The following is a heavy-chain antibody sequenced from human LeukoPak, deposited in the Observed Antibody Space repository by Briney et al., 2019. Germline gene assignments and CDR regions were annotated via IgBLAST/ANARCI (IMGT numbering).Heavy chain of an antibody. CDR1: GFTFSSYS. V-gene: IGHV3-21*01. J-gene: IGHJ4*02. CDR3: ARNSRVRGALD. D-gene: IGHD3-10*01. Sequence: GGSLRLSCAASGFTFSSYSMNWVRQAPGKGLGWVSSISSRSNYIYYVDSVKGRFTISRDNAKNSLYLQMNSLRAEDTAVYYCARNSRVRGALDWGQGTLVTVSS. CDR2: ISSRSNYI.